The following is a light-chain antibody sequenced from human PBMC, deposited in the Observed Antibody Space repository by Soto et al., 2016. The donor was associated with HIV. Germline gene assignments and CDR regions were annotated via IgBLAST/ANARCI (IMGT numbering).Light chain of an antibody. CDR3: QSTDNSGTYWV. J-gene: IGLJ3*02. Sequence: SYELTQPPSVSVAPGKTARITCGGNNIGYKSVHWYQQKPGQAPVVVIYKDTERPSGIPERFSGSSSGTTATLTISGVQAEDEADYYCQSTDNSGTYWVFGGGTKLTVL. V-gene: IGLV3-25*03. CDR2: KDT. CDR1: NIGYKS.